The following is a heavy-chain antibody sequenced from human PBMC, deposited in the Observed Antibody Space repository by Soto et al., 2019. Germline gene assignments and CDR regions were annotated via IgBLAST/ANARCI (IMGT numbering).Heavy chain of an antibody. Sequence: QQQQVESGGGVVQPGRSLRLSCVASEFSFSTYAMHWVRQAPGKGLEWVAAISYDTTSEYYADSVKGRFSISRDNSKNTLYLQMDSLKTEDTAMYYCARVSRWLKLNADSWGQGTLITVSS. CDR3: ARVSRWLKLNADS. D-gene: IGHD5-12*01. CDR1: EFSFSTYA. CDR2: ISYDTTSE. J-gene: IGHJ5*01. V-gene: IGHV3-30-3*01.